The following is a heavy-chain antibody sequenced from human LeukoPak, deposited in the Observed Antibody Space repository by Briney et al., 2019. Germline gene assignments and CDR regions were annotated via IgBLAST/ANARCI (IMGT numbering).Heavy chain of an antibody. CDR1: GFTFSSYG. CDR2: IWYDGSNK. Sequence: GGSLRLSCAASGFTFSSYGMHWVRQAPGKGLEWVAVIWYDGSNKYYADSVKGRFTISRDNSKNTLYLQMNSLRAEDTAVYYCARGEQQIPFDYWGQGTLVTVSS. CDR3: ARGEQQIPFDY. V-gene: IGHV3-33*01. D-gene: IGHD6-13*01. J-gene: IGHJ4*02.